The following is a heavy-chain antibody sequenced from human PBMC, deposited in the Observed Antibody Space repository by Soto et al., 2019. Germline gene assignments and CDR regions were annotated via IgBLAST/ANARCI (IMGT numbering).Heavy chain of an antibody. J-gene: IGHJ4*02. V-gene: IGHV3-30*18. D-gene: IGHD3-16*01. CDR1: GFTFSSYA. CDR3: AKVSAGSVITLGGGCAY. CDR2: ISFDGDIQ. Sequence: QVQLVESGGGVVQPGRSLRLSCAASGFTFSSYAIHWVRQAPGKGLEWVAVISFDGDIQYYADSVKGRFTISRDNSKNTLYLQMDSLRAGDTAVYYCAKVSAGSVITLGGGCAYWGQGTRVTVSS.